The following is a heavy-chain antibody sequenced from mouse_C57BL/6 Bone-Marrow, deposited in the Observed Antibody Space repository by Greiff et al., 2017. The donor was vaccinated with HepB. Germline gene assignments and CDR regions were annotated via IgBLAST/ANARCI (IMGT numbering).Heavy chain of an antibody. CDR1: GYTFTSYW. CDR3: AIHYYGSSCAMDY. J-gene: IGHJ4*01. Sequence: QVHLQQPGAELVKPGASVKVSCKASGYTFTSYWMHWVKQRPGQGLEWIGRIHPSDSDTNYNQKFKGKATLTVDKSSSTAYMQLSSLTSEDSAVYYCAIHYYGSSCAMDYWGQGTSVTVSS. CDR2: IHPSDSDT. D-gene: IGHD1-1*01. V-gene: IGHV1-74*01.